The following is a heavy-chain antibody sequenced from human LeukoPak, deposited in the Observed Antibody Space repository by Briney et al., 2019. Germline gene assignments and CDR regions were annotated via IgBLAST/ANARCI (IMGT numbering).Heavy chain of an antibody. CDR1: RFTFSSYS. CDR2: ISSSGSYI. V-gene: IGHV3-21*01. CDR3: ARGVRRRPDAFDI. Sequence: PGGSLRLSCAASRFTFSSYSMNWVRQAPGKGLEWVSSISSSGSYIYYADSVKGRFTISRDNSKNTLYLQMNSLRAEDTAVYYCARGVRRRPDAFDIWGQGTMVTVSS. D-gene: IGHD6-25*01. J-gene: IGHJ3*02.